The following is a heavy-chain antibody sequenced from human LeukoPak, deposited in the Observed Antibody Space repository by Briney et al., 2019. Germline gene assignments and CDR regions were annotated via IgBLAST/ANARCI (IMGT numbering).Heavy chain of an antibody. CDR1: GYTFTGYY. CDR3: ARVGGGPVYYFDS. J-gene: IGHJ4*02. Sequence: GASVPVSCKASGYTFTGYYIHWVRQAPGQGLEWMGWINAYSGGTNYAQKFQGRVTMTRDTSISTAYMELSSLRSDDTAVYYCARVGGGPVYYFDSWGQGTLVTVPS. D-gene: IGHD3-16*01. CDR2: INAYSGGT. V-gene: IGHV1-2*02.